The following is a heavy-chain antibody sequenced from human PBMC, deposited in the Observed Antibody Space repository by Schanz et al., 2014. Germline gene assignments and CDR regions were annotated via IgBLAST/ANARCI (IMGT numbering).Heavy chain of an antibody. CDR2: IYHSGST. Sequence: QLQLQESGSGLVKPSQTLSLTCGVSGGSISSGGSSWNWIRLPPGKGLEWIGYIYHSGSTYYNPSLKSRFSISLARTKTPFSLILISVTATDTAVYYCATSPGDFPGWFDSWGQGTLVTVSS. J-gene: IGHJ5*01. CDR1: GGSISSGGSS. V-gene: IGHV4-30-2*01. D-gene: IGHD4-17*01. CDR3: ATSPGDFPGWFDS.